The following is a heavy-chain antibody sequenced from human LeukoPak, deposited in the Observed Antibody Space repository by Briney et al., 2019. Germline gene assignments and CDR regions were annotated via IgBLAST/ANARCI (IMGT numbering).Heavy chain of an antibody. J-gene: IGHJ4*02. CDR3: AKTTHYDIFTGLDY. D-gene: IGHD3-9*01. V-gene: IGHV3-23*01. CDR1: GFAFNDYL. CDR2: ISGSGDET. Sequence: GSLRLSCAASGFAFNDYLMSWVRQSPGKGLEWVSGISGSGDETYYTDSVKGRLTISRDNSRKTLYLQMNSLRPEDTAIYYCAKTTHYDIFTGLDYWGQGALVTVSS.